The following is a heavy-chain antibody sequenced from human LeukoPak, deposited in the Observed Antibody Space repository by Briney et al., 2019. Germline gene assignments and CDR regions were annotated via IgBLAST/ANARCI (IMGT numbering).Heavy chain of an antibody. J-gene: IGHJ3*02. CDR3: ATQSPDYSIGPSYGSFNI. Sequence: PGGSLRLSCEASGFTFHNYAMAWVRQAPGKGLEYVSSIGASGDIIYYGGSVKGRSTISRDNSKNTLFLQMNSLRAEDTALYYCATQSPDYSIGPSYGSFNIWGQGTKVTVSS. D-gene: IGHD3-10*01. CDR2: IGASGDII. V-gene: IGHV3-23*01. CDR1: GFTFHNYA.